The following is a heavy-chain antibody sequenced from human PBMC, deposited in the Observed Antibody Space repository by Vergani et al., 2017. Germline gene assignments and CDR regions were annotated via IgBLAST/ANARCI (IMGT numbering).Heavy chain of an antibody. CDR1: GFTFDNYA. D-gene: IGHD4-17*01. CDR3: ARGASGDYVSSFDY. J-gene: IGHJ4*02. Sequence: EVHLLESGGGLIQPGGSLRLSCAASGFTFDNYAMTWVRQAPGKGLEWVAFIGSSGPYINYADSVKGRFIISRDNTNNSLFLQLRSLRAEDAAVYYCARGASGDYVSSFDYWGQGTLVTVSS. V-gene: IGHV3-21*06. CDR2: IGSSGPYI.